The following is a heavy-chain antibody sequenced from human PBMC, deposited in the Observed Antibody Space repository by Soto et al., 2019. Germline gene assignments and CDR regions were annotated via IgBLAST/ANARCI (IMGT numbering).Heavy chain of an antibody. D-gene: IGHD2-2*01. J-gene: IGHJ3*02. CDR2: INTDGGIT. CDR1: GFTFSSHW. CDR3: TREAGYCSRTSCYRRAFDS. V-gene: IGHV3-74*01. Sequence: EVQLVESGGDLVQPGGSLRLSCAAPGFTFSSHWMHWVRRVPGKGLVWVSHINTDGGITGYADSVKGRFTISRDNAKNTLYLQMNGLRVEDTSVYYCTREAGYCSRTSCYRRAFDSWGQGTMVTVSS.